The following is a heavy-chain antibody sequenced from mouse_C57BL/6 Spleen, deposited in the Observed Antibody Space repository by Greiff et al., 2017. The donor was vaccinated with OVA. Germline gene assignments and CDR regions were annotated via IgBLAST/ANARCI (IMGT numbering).Heavy chain of an antibody. J-gene: IGHJ3*01. CDR2: IRSKSNNSAT. D-gene: IGHD4-1*01. Sequence: EVQGVESGGGLVQPKGSLKLSCAASGFSFNTYAMHWVRQAPGKGLEWVARIRSKSNNSATYYADSVKDRFTISRYDSESMLYLHKNNLKTEDTAMYYCVRREDSNWAFAYWGQGTLVTVSA. CDR3: VRREDSNWAFAY. V-gene: IGHV10-1*01. CDR1: GFSFNTYA.